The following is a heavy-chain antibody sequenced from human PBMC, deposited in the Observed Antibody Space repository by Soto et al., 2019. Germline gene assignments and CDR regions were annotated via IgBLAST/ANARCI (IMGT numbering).Heavy chain of an antibody. J-gene: IGHJ4*02. V-gene: IGHV4-59*02. Sequence: QVQLQESGPGLVKPSETLSLTCQVSGASVGGHYWSWIRQPPGKGLEWIGFVDYTGITKTNPFLKSRVTISIDTSNTQFSLRLRSVTAADTAVYFCARRNYFASSGYNHFDYWGQGILVTVSS. CDR2: VDYTGIT. CDR1: GASVGGHY. D-gene: IGHD3-22*01. CDR3: ARRNYFASSGYNHFDY.